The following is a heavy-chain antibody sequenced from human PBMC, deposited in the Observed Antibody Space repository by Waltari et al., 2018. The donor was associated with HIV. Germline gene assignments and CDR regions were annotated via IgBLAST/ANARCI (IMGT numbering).Heavy chain of an antibody. D-gene: IGHD3-22*01. V-gene: IGHV4-59*01. CDR1: GGSISSYY. J-gene: IGHJ6*02. CDR2: IYYSGST. Sequence: QVQLQESGPGLVKPSETLSLTCTVSGGSISSYYRSWIRQPPGKGLEWIGYIYYSGSTNYNPSLKSRVTISVDTSKNQFSLKLSSVTAADTAVYYCARDYYDSSGSSYGMDVWGQGTTVTVSS. CDR3: ARDYYDSSGSSYGMDV.